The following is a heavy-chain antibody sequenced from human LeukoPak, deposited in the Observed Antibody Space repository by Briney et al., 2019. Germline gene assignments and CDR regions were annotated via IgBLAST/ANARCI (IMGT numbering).Heavy chain of an antibody. CDR2: ICYSGST. V-gene: IGHV4-59*01. CDR1: GGSISSYY. CDR3: ARDYYVMTYYYGMDV. Sequence: PSETLSLTCTVSGGSISSYYWSWIRQPPGKGLEWIGYICYSGSTNYNPSLKSRVTISVDTSKNQFSLKLSSVTAADTAVYYCARDYYVMTYYYGMDVWGQGTTVTVSS. D-gene: IGHD3-10*02. J-gene: IGHJ6*02.